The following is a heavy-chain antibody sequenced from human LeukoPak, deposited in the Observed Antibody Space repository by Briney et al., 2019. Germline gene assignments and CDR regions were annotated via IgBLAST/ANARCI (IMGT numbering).Heavy chain of an antibody. CDR2: IRGSGGTT. V-gene: IGHV3-23*01. D-gene: IGHD4-17*01. CDR3: ARVGSTVTSFNGWFDP. CDR1: GFTIRSFG. Sequence: GGSLRLSCAVSGFTIRSFGMSWVRQAPGKGLEWVSGIRGSGGTTYYADSVKGRFTISRDNAKNSLYLQMNSLRAEDTAVYYCARVGSTVTSFNGWFDPWGQGTLVTVSS. J-gene: IGHJ5*02.